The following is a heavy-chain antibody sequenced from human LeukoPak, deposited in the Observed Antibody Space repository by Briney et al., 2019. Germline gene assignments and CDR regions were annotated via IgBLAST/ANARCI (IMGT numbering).Heavy chain of an antibody. V-gene: IGHV4-39*01. CDR3: AKSGGYGLIDY. CDR2: IYSSGST. D-gene: IGHD1-26*01. J-gene: IGHJ4*02. Sequence: PSETLCLTCTVSGGSISSSRYPWGRIRPPPGKGLEWIGNIYSSGSTYYNASLHSRVTISIDTSKNQFSLRLNSVTAADTAMYYCAKSGGYGLIDYWGQGTRVTVSS. CDR1: GGSISSSRYP.